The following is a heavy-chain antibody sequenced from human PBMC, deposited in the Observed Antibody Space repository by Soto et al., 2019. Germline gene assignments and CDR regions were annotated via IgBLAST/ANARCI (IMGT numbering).Heavy chain of an antibody. D-gene: IGHD5-18*01. CDR3: ARAGYSYGTGYYFDY. CDR2: IYYSGST. CDR1: GGSISSYY. V-gene: IGHV4-59*01. J-gene: IGHJ4*02. Sequence: SETLSLTCTVSGGSISSYYWSWIRQPPGKGLEWIGYIYYSGSTYYNPSLKSRVTISVDTSKNQFSLKLSSVTAADTAVYYCARAGYSYGTGYYFDYWGKGTLVTVS.